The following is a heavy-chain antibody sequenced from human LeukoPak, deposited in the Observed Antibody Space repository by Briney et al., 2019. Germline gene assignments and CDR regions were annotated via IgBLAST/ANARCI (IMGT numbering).Heavy chain of an antibody. CDR1: GGSISSYY. J-gene: IGHJ4*02. CDR2: IYYSGST. V-gene: IGHV4-59*12. D-gene: IGHD6-19*01. CDR3: ARVSVAGTYDY. Sequence: SETLSPTCTVSGGSISSYYWSWIRQPPGKGLEWIGYIYYSGSTNYNPSLKSRVTISLDTSKNQFSLKLSSVTAADTAVYYCARVSVAGTYDYWGQGTLVTVSS.